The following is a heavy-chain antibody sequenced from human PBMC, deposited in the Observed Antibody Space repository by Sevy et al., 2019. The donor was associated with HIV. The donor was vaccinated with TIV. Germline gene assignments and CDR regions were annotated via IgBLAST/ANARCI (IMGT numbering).Heavy chain of an antibody. V-gene: IGHV3-23*01. D-gene: IGHD6-13*01. CDR3: AKGHSTFYGMDV. CDR1: GFTFSTYT. CDR2: ISGSGGST. J-gene: IGHJ6*02. Sequence: GGYLRLSCAASGFTFSTYTMNWVRQAPGKGLEWVSAISGSGGSTYYADSVKGRFTISRDKSKNTLYLQMNNLRAEDTAVYYCAKGHSTFYGMDVWGQGTTVTVSS.